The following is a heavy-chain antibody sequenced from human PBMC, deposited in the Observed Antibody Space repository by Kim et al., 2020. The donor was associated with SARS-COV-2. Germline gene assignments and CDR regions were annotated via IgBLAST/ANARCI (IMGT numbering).Heavy chain of an antibody. CDR3: ARGPVVVVADPFGFDY. Sequence: SETLSLTCAVYGGSFSGYYWSWIRQPPGKGLEWIGEINHSGSTNYNPSLKSRVTISVDTSKNQFSLKLSSVTAADTAVYYCARGPVVVVADPFGFDYWGQGTLVTVSS. CDR2: INHSGST. V-gene: IGHV4-34*01. CDR1: GGSFSGYY. D-gene: IGHD2-15*01. J-gene: IGHJ4*02.